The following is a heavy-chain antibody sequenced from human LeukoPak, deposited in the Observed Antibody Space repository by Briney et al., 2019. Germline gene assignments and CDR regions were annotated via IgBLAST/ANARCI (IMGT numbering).Heavy chain of an antibody. CDR2: ISGGGDKT. CDR3: AKDLALAGTGGGFDV. J-gene: IGHJ3*01. Sequence: GGSLRLSCAVSGFTFTTYAINWVRQATGKGLEWVSGISGGGDKTYYADSVNGRFTISRDNSKNTVSLQMSSLSAEDTALYYCAKDLALAGTGGGFDVWGQGTRVAVSS. D-gene: IGHD6-19*01. V-gene: IGHV3-23*01. CDR1: GFTFTTYA.